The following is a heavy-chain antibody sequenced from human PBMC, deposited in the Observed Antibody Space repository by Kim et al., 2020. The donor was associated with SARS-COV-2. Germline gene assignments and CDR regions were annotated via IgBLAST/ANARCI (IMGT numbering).Heavy chain of an antibody. CDR2: INPNSGGT. V-gene: IGHV1-2*02. CDR3: ARASYDFWSGYFSFGCFDY. J-gene: IGHJ4*02. Sequence: ASVKVSCKASGYTFTGYYMHWVRQAPGQGLEWMGWINPNSGGTNYAQKFQGRVTMTRDTSISTAYMELSRLRSDDTAVYYCARASYDFWSGYFSFGCFDYWGQGTLVTVSS. D-gene: IGHD3-3*01. CDR1: GYTFTGYY.